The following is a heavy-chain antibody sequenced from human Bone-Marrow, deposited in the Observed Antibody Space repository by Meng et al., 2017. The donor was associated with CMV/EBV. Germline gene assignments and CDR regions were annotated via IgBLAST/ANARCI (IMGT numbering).Heavy chain of an antibody. CDR3: ARSKVTTTRAPFDY. CDR2: ISYDGSNK. D-gene: IGHD1-14*01. J-gene: IGHJ4*02. V-gene: IGHV3-30*04. Sequence: GGSLRLSCAASGFTFSSYAMHWVRQAPGKGLEWVAVISYDGSNKYYADSVKGRFTISRDNSKNTLYLQMNSLRAEDTAVYYCARSKVTTTRAPFDYWGQGTLVTVSS. CDR1: GFTFSSYA.